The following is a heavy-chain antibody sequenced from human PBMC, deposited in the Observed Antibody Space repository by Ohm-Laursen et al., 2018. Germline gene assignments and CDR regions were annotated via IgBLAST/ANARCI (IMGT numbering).Heavy chain of an antibody. CDR3: ARDQGARSSGSTY. D-gene: IGHD3-10*01. J-gene: IGHJ4*02. CDR2: ISDNGVTI. CDR1: GFTFSSYA. V-gene: IGHV3-23*01. Sequence: SLRLSCAASGFTFSSYAMNWVRQAPGKGLEWVSIISDNGVTIYYADSVKGRFTISRDNSKNTLYLQMNSLRTEDTAVYYCARDQGARSSGSTYWGQGTLVTVSS.